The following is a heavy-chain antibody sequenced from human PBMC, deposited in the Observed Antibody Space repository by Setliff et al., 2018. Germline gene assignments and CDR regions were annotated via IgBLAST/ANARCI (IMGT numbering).Heavy chain of an antibody. D-gene: IGHD5-18*01. Sequence: ASVKVSCKTSGYTFTNFGINWVRQAPGQGLEWMGIINPSGGLTRYAQKFQGRVTMTRDTSTSTVYMELSSLRSEDTAVYYCARAPLESGYNYGQGHYFDYWGQGTLVTGSS. CDR2: INPSGGLT. V-gene: IGHV1-46*01. CDR1: GYTFTNFG. CDR3: ARAPLESGYNYGQGHYFDY. J-gene: IGHJ4*02.